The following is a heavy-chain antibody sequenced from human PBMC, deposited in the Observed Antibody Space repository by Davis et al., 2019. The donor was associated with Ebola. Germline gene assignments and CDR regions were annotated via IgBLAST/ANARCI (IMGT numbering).Heavy chain of an antibody. CDR2: ISFDGNNK. Sequence: GGSLRLSCAASGFTFSTYAIHWVRQAPGKGLEWVAIISFDGNNKYYAGSVKGRFTISRDNSKNTLYLQMNSLRAEDTAVYYCARDSPYSNHNWFDPWGQGTLVTVSS. CDR3: ARDSPYSNHNWFDP. CDR1: GFTFSTYA. V-gene: IGHV3-30*03. D-gene: IGHD4-11*01. J-gene: IGHJ5*02.